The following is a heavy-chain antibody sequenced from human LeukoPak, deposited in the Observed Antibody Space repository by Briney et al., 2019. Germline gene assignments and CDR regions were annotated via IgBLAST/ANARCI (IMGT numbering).Heavy chain of an antibody. V-gene: IGHV3-30-3*01. CDR2: ISYDGSNK. CDR1: GFTFSSYA. J-gene: IGHJ3*02. Sequence: GGSLRLSCAASGFTFSSYAMHWVRQAPGKGLEWVAVISYDGSNKYYADSVKGRFTISRDNSKNTLYLQMNSLRAEDTAVYYCARESPPNAFDIWGQGTMVTVSS. CDR3: ARESPPNAFDI.